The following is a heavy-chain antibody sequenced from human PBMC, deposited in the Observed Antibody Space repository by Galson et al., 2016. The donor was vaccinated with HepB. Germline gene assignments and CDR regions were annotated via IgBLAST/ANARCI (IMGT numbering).Heavy chain of an antibody. J-gene: IGHJ4*02. CDR3: AHRPEYCTGGACYDFDY. CDR2: IYWVADK. D-gene: IGHD2-8*02. V-gene: IGHV2-5*02. Sequence: PALVQPTQTLTLTCTFSGFSFSTGGVGVGWIRQPPGKTLEWHAIIYWVADKPNSPPLNIRPTITKDTSKKQVVLTMTNVDPVDTATYYCAHRPEYCTGGACYDFDYWGQGILVTVSS. CDR1: GFSFSTGGVG.